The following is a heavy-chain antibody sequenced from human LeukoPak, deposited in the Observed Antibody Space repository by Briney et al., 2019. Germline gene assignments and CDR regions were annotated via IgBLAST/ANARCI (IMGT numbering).Heavy chain of an antibody. V-gene: IGHV4-59*01. CDR1: GGSIRSSH. J-gene: IGHJ5*02. CDR3: AKAAGYSTLYWCAP. Sequence: PSETLSLTCTVSGGSIRSSHWSWIRQPPGKGLEFIGYICYCGTSNYNPSLKSRVTMSVDTSNNQFSLKLNSVTAADTAVYYCAKAAGYSTLYWCAPWGQGTLGTVSS. CDR2: ICYCGTS. D-gene: IGHD6-13*01.